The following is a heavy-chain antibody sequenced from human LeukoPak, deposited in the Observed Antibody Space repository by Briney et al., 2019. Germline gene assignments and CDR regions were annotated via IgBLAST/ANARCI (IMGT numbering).Heavy chain of an antibody. D-gene: IGHD1-26*01. CDR2: IYPGDAET. J-gene: IGHJ4*02. Sequence: GESLKTSCKGSGYNIYAHLNGLRRQMPGKGLEWVGSIYPGDAETKYNSSFEGQVTISTDKSITTAYLQWSGLRASDTALYFWERRESSCTGGNSDFYYSAGRGQRTRVTVSS. V-gene: IGHV5-51*01. CDR1: GYNIYAHL. CDR3: ERRESSCTGGNSDFYYSAG.